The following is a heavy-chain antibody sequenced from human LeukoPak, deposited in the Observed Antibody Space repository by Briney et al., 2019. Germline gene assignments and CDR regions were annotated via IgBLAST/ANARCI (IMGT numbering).Heavy chain of an antibody. J-gene: IGHJ6*02. CDR3: AKDIGFGEVYYYYGMDA. Sequence: PGGSLRLSCAASGFTFSSYGMHWVRQAPGKGLEWVAVISYDGSNKYYADSVKGRFTISRDNSKSTLYLQMNSLRAEDTAVYYCAKDIGFGEVYYYYGMDAWGQGTTVTVSS. CDR2: ISYDGSNK. D-gene: IGHD3-10*01. CDR1: GFTFSSYG. V-gene: IGHV3-30*18.